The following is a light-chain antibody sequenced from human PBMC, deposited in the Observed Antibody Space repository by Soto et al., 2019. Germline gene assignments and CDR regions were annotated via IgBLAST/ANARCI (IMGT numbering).Light chain of an antibody. CDR2: SAF. J-gene: IGKJ1*01. CDR1: QSISNN. V-gene: IGKV3-15*01. CDR3: QQYNKWPPWT. Sequence: EVVLTQFPATLSLSPGDRAILSCRASQSISNNLAWYQQKPGQAPRLVIYSAFTRATGIPARFSGSGSGTEFTLTISSLQSEDFAVYYCQQYNKWPPWTFGQGTKVDI.